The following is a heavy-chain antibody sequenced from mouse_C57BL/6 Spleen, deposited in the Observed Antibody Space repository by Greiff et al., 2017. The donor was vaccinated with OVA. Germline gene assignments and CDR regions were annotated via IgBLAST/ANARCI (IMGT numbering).Heavy chain of an antibody. J-gene: IGHJ1*03. CDR3: ARHGYYGNWYFDV. CDR2: IWSDGST. CDR1: GFSLTSYG. V-gene: IGHV2-6-1*01. D-gene: IGHD2-1*01. Sequence: VQRVESGPGLVAPSQRLSITCTVSGFSLTSYGVHWVRQPPGKGLEWLVVIWSDGSTTYNSALKSRLSISKDNSKSQVFLKMNSLQTDDTAMYYCARHGYYGNWYFDVWGTGTTVTVSS.